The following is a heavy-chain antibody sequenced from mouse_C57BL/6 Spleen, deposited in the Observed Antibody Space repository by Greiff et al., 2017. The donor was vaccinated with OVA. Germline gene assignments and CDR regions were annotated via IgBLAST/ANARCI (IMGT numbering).Heavy chain of an antibody. J-gene: IGHJ2*01. Sequence: QVQLKESGPELVKPGASVKISCKASGYAFSSSWMNWVKQRPGKGLEWIGRIYPGDGDTNYNGKFKGKATLTADKSSSTAYMQLSSLTSEDSAVYFCARRVFDYWGQGTTLTVSS. CDR3: ARRVFDY. CDR2: IYPGDGDT. V-gene: IGHV1-82*01. CDR1: GYAFSSSW.